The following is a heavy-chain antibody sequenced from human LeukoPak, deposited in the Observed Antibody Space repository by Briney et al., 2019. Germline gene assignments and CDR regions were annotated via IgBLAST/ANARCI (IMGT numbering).Heavy chain of an antibody. CDR3: ARHYEATVFYYYGMDV. CDR2: IYYSGST. J-gene: IGHJ6*02. D-gene: IGHD4-11*01. Sequence: SETLSLTCTVSGGSISSSSYYWGWIRQPPGKGLEWIGSIYYSGSTYYNPSLKSRVTISVDTPKNQFSLKLSSVTAADTAVYYCARHYEATVFYYYGMDVWGQGTTVTVSS. CDR1: GGSISSSSYY. V-gene: IGHV4-39*01.